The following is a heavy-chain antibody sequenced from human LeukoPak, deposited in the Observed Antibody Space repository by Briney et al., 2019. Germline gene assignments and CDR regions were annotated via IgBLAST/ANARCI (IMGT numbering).Heavy chain of an antibody. CDR2: INPCGGST. D-gene: IGHD6-13*01. V-gene: IGHV1-46*01. Sequence: ASVKVSCKASGYTFTSYYVHWVRQAPGQGLEWMGKINPCGGSTSYVQKFQGRVNMTRDTSASTVYMELSSLRSEDTAVYYCARARSSWRFDFWGQRTLVTVSS. J-gene: IGHJ4*02. CDR3: ARARSSWRFDF. CDR1: GYTFTSYY.